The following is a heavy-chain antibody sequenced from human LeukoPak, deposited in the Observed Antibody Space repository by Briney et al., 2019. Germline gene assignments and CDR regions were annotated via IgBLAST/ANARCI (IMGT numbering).Heavy chain of an antibody. Sequence: PGGSLRLSCAASGFTFSSYCMHWVRQAPGKGLAWVALIRYDGSNKYYADSVKGRFTISRDNSKNTLYLQMNSLRAEDTAVYYCAKVLSESYFVYYFDYWGQGTLVTVSS. V-gene: IGHV3-30*02. CDR1: GFTFSSYC. J-gene: IGHJ4*02. D-gene: IGHD1-26*01. CDR3: AKVLSESYFVYYFDY. CDR2: IRYDGSNK.